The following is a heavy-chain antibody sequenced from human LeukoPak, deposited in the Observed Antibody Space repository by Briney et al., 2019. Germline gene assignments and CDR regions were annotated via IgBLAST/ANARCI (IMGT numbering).Heavy chain of an antibody. CDR3: ARWREMATNGDHFDY. CDR2: INPSGGST. CDR1: GYTFTSYY. D-gene: IGHD5-24*01. V-gene: IGHV1-46*01. Sequence: PRASVKVSCKASGYTFTSYYMHWVRQAPGQGLEWMGIINPSGGSTSYAQKFQGRVTMTRDMSTSTVYMELSSLRSEDTAVYYCARWREMATNGDHFDYWGQGTLVTVSS. J-gene: IGHJ4*02.